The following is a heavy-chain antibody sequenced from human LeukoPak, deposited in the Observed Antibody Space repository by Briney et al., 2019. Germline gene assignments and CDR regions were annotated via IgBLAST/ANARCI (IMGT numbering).Heavy chain of an antibody. CDR1: GGSISSGGYS. V-gene: IGHV4-30-4*07. CDR3: AREYRRALFDY. D-gene: IGHD1-1*01. Sequence: SETLSLTCAVSGGSISSGGYSWSWIRQPPGKGLEWIGYIYYSGSTYYNPSLKSRVTTSVDTSKNQFSLKLSSVTAADTAVYYCAREYRRALFDYWGQGTLVTVSS. CDR2: IYYSGST. J-gene: IGHJ4*02.